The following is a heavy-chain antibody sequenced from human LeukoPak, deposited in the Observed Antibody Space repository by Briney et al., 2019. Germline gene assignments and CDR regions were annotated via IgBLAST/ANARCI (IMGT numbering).Heavy chain of an antibody. D-gene: IGHD2-15*01. CDR1: GFTFNTYA. J-gene: IGHJ4*02. V-gene: IGHV3-23*01. Sequence: PGGSLRLSCAASGFTFNTYAINWVCQAPGRGLGLVSGITVSGDNTYYADSVKGRFTISRDTSNNMVYLQMSSLRAEDMATYYCAKAAGGTYSRVFDYWGQGILVTVSS. CDR2: ITVSGDNT. CDR3: AKAAGGTYSRVFDY.